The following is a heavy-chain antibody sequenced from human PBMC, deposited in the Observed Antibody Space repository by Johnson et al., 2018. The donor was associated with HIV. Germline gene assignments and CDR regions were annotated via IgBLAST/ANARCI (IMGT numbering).Heavy chain of an antibody. CDR3: ARDRIPYNWNYEGDAFDI. CDR2: ISWDGGST. V-gene: IGHV3-20*04. Sequence: VQLVESGGGVVRPGGSLRLSCAASGFSFDDYDMSWVRQAPGKGLEWVSLISWDGGSTYYADSVKGRFTISRDNSKNSLYRQMNSLRAEDTAVYYCARDRIPYNWNYEGDAFDIWGQGTMVTVSS. J-gene: IGHJ3*02. CDR1: GFSFDDYD. D-gene: IGHD1-7*01.